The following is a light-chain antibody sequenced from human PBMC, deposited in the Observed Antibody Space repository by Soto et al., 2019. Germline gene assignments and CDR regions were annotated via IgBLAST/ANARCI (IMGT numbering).Light chain of an antibody. CDR2: KAS. CDR3: QQYDSYPYT. Sequence: DIQMTQSPSTLSVSEGDRVTITCGASQSIGNWLAWYQQKTGKAPKLLIYKASILQSGVPARFSGSGYGTEFNLTISSLQPDDFATYYCQQYDSYPYTFGQGTRLEIK. J-gene: IGKJ5*01. V-gene: IGKV1-5*03. CDR1: QSIGNW.